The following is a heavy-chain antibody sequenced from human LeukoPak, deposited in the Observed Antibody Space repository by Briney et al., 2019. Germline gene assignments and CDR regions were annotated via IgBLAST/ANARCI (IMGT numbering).Heavy chain of an antibody. V-gene: IGHV3-66*01. CDR1: GFTVSSNY. CDR3: ARDSDDSLDY. Sequence: PGGALRLSCAVSGFTVSSNYMTWVRQAPGKGVEWVSVIYSGGSTYYLDSVKGRFTISRDNSKNTVYLQMNRQRADDTAVYYCARDSDDSLDYWGQGTLVTVSP. J-gene: IGHJ4*02. D-gene: IGHD3-22*01. CDR2: IYSGGST.